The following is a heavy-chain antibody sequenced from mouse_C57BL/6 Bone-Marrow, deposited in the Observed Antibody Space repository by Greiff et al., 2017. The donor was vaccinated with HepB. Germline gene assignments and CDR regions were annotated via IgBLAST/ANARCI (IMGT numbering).Heavy chain of an antibody. CDR2: ISSGGSYT. CDR1: GFTFSSYG. D-gene: IGHD4-1*01. Sequence: EVKLMESGGDLVKPGGSLKLSCAASGFTFSSYGMSWVRQTPDKRLEWVATISSGGSYTYYPDSVKGRFTISRDNAKNTLYLQMSSLKSEDTAMYYCARHIWDVRYCDVWGTGTTVTVSS. CDR3: ARHIWDVRYCDV. V-gene: IGHV5-6*01. J-gene: IGHJ1*03.